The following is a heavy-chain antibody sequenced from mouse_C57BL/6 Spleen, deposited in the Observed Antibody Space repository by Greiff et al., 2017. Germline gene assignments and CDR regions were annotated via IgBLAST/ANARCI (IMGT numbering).Heavy chain of an antibody. CDR2: IDPETGGT. J-gene: IGHJ3*01. CDR1: GYTFTDYE. CDR3: TRGHYGSSYGFAY. Sequence: VQRVESGAELVRPGASVTLSCKASGYTFTDYEMHWVKQTPVHGLEWIGAIDPETGGTAYNQKFKGKAILTADKSSSTAYMELRSLTSEDSAVYYCTRGHYGSSYGFAYWGQGTLVTVSA. D-gene: IGHD1-1*01. V-gene: IGHV1-15*01.